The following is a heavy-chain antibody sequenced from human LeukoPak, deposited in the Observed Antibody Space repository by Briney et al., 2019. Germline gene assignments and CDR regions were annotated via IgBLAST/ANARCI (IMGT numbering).Heavy chain of an antibody. CDR1: GGTFSSYS. CDR3: ARGGTVWSGYTYYFDY. V-gene: IGHV3-48*01. J-gene: IGHJ4*02. D-gene: IGHD3-3*01. Sequence: GGSLTLSCAASGGTFSSYSMNWVRHAPGKGRGWVSYISSSSSTIYYADSVKGRFTISRDNAKNSLYLQMNRLRAEDTAVYYCARGGTVWSGYTYYFDYWGQGTLVTVSS. CDR2: ISSSSSTI.